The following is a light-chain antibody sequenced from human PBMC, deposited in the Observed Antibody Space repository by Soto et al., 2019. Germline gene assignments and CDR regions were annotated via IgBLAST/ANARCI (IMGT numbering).Light chain of an antibody. CDR2: AAS. J-gene: IGKJ4*01. CDR3: QQSYSTPLT. Sequence: DIQMTQSPSSLSASVGDRVTITCRASQSISTYLNWYQQKPGKAPKLLLYAASSLQSGVPSRFSGSGSGTDFTLTISSLQPEDFATYYCQQSYSTPLTFGGGTNVEIK. V-gene: IGKV1-39*01. CDR1: QSISTY.